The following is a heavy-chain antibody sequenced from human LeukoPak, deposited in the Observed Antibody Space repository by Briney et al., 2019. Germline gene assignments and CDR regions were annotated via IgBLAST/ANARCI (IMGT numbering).Heavy chain of an antibody. D-gene: IGHD3-16*01. CDR1: GYTFTSYY. Sequence: GASVKVSCKASGYTFTSYYMHWVRQAPGQGLEWMGIINPSGGSTSYAQKFQGRVTMTRDTSTSTVYMELNSLRSEDTAVYYCARDGLGGLSLGYWGQGTLVTVSS. CDR2: INPSGGST. J-gene: IGHJ4*02. CDR3: ARDGLGGLSLGY. V-gene: IGHV1-46*01.